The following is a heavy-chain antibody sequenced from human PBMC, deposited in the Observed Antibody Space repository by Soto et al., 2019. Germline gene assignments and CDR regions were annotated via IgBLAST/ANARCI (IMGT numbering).Heavy chain of an antibody. J-gene: IGHJ4*02. D-gene: IGHD2-8*02. CDR2: IKSWTDGGRV. Sequence: EVPLGESGGALVKPGESLTLSCAASGFTFNSAWMTWVRLAPGKGLDWVGRIKSWTDGGRVDTAAPVKGRFTISRDDSKNTFYLQMNSLKSEDTAVYYCTTWRRDKSCTSVSCYGDGDYWGQGTLVIVSS. CDR1: GFTFNSAW. CDR3: TTWRRDKSCTSVSCYGDGDY. V-gene: IGHV3-15*02.